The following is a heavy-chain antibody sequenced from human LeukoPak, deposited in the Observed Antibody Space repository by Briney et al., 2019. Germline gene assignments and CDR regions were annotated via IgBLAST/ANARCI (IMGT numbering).Heavy chain of an antibody. CDR3: AKVYDSSGYYPY. V-gene: IGHV3-23*01. Sequence: GGSLRLSCAASGFTFSSYAMSWVRQAPGKGLEWVSAISGSGGSTYYADSVKGRFTISRDNSKSTLYLQMNSLRAEDTAVYYCAKVYDSSGYYPYWGQGTLVTVSS. D-gene: IGHD3-22*01. CDR1: GFTFSSYA. CDR2: ISGSGGST. J-gene: IGHJ4*02.